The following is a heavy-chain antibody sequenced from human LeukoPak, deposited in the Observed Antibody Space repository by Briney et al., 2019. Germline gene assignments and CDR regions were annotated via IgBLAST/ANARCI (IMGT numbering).Heavy chain of an antibody. Sequence: GGSLRLSCAASGFTFSSYGMNWVRQAPGKGLEWVSSISSSSGYIYYADSVKGRFTISRDNAKNSLYLQMNSLRAEDTAGYYCASSASSGYYFDYWGQGTLVTVSS. D-gene: IGHD3-10*01. CDR1: GFTFSSYG. V-gene: IGHV3-21*01. CDR2: ISSSSGYI. J-gene: IGHJ4*02. CDR3: ASSASSGYYFDY.